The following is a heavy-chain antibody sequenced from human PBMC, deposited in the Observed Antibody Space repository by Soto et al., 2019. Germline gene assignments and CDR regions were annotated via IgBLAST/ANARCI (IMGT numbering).Heavy chain of an antibody. CDR3: GMSQCGDTTCYVGVNY. Sequence: QVQLQESGPGLVKSSQTLSLTCSVSGGSVSRGGYYWSWIRQVPGKGLEWIEYIYYSGTTNYNPSLKSRITMSIDTSKNQSSLNLTSVTAADPAVYYCGMSQCGDTTCYVGVNYWGQGARVTVSS. CDR1: GGSVSRGGYY. CDR2: IYYSGTT. D-gene: IGHD2-2*01. V-gene: IGHV4-31*03. J-gene: IGHJ4*02.